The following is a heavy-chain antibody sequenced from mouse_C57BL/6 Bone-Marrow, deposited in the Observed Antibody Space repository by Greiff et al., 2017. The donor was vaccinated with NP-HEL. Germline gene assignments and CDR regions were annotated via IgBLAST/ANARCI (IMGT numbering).Heavy chain of an antibody. Sequence: QVHLQQPGAELVKPGASVKLSCKASGYTFTSYWMRWVKQRPGRGLEWIGRIDHNSVGTKYNEKFKSKATLTVDKTSITAYMQLSSLTSEDSAVYYCARYGSNYEGVDYWGQGTTLTVSS. J-gene: IGHJ2*01. CDR1: GYTFTSYW. V-gene: IGHV1-72*01. CDR2: IDHNSVGT. CDR3: ARYGSNYEGVDY. D-gene: IGHD2-5*01.